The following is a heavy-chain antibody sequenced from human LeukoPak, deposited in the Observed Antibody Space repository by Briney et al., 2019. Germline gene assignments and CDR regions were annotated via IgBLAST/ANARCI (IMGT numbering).Heavy chain of an antibody. CDR1: GITLSNYG. J-gene: IGHJ4*02. D-gene: IGHD3-22*01. Sequence: GGSLRLSCAVSGITLSNYGMNWVRQAPGKGLEWVAGISDGCGRTNYADSVKGRFNISSDNTKNTLYLQMNSLRAEDTAVYFCAKRGVVIRVILVGFHKEAYYFDSWGQGALVTVSS. V-gene: IGHV3-23*01. CDR2: ISDGCGRT. CDR3: AKRGVVIRVILVGFHKEAYYFDS.